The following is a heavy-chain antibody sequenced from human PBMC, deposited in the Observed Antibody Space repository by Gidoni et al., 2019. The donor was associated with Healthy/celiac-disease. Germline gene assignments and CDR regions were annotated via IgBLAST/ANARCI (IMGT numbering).Heavy chain of an antibody. J-gene: IGHJ4*02. V-gene: IGHV4-39*01. D-gene: IGHD1-26*01. CDR3: ARLKRELRYFDY. Sequence: SLKSRVTISVDTSKNQFSLKLSSVTAADTAVYYCARLKRELRYFDYWGQGTLVTVSS.